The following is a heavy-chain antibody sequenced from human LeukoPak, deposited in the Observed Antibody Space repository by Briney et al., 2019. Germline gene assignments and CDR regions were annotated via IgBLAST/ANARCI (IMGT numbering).Heavy chain of an antibody. CDR1: GYTLTELS. J-gene: IGHJ4*02. Sequence: ASVKVSCKVSGYTLTELSMHWVRQAPGKGLEWMGGFDPEDGETIYAQKFQGRDTMTEDTSTDTAYMELSSLRSEDTAVYYCAMSTGSSGWYYFDYWGQGTLVTVSS. CDR2: FDPEDGET. D-gene: IGHD6-19*01. V-gene: IGHV1-24*01. CDR3: AMSTGSSGWYYFDY.